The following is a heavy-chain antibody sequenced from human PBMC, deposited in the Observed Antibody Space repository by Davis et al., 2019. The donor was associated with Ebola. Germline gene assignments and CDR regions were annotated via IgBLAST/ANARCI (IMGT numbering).Heavy chain of an antibody. V-gene: IGHV1-46*01. J-gene: IGHJ4*02. CDR1: GYTFTSYG. Sequence: ASVKVSCKASGYTFTSYGISWVRQAPGQGLEWMGIINPSGGSTSYAQKFQGRVTMTRDTSTSTVYMELSSLRSEDTAVYYCATSRDYYDSSGYSFGGQGTLVTVSS. CDR3: ATSRDYYDSSGYSF. D-gene: IGHD3-22*01. CDR2: INPSGGST.